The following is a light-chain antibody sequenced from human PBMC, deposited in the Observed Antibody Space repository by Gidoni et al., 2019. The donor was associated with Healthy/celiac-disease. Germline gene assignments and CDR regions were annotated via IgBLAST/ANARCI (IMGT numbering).Light chain of an antibody. CDR3: KQRSNWPPIT. CDR1: QSVSSY. Sequence: EIVLTQSPAPLSLSPGERATLSCRASQSVSSYLAWYQQKPGQAPRLLIYDASNRATGIPARFSGSGSGTDFTLTISSLEPEDFAVYYCKQRSNWPPITVGQGTRLEIK. V-gene: IGKV3-11*01. CDR2: DAS. J-gene: IGKJ5*01.